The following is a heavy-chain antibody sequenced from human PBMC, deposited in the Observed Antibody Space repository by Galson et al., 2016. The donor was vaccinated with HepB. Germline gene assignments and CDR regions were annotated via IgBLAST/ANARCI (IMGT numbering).Heavy chain of an antibody. CDR2: INSNTDGGTT. CDR3: RYGMDV. J-gene: IGHJ6*02. CDR1: GFTFSNAW. Sequence: SLRLSCAASGFTFSNAWMSWVRQAPGKGLEWVGRINSNTDGGTTDYAAPVKGRFSIARDDSKNTLYLQMNSLKTEDTAVYYCRYGMDVWGQGTTVTVSS. V-gene: IGHV3-15*01.